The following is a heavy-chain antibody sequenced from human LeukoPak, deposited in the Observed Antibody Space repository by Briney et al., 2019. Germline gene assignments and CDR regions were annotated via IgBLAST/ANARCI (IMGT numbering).Heavy chain of an antibody. CDR2: IDSGGST. J-gene: IGHJ6*02. CDR3: ARGFSSSWYVQDYYYYYGMDV. D-gene: IGHD6-13*01. CDR1: GFTVSSNY. V-gene: IGHV3-53*01. Sequence: GGSLRLSCAASGFTVSSNYMSWVRQAPGKGLEWVSVIDSGGSTYYADSVKGRFTISRDNSKNTLYLQMNSLRAEDTAVYYCARGFSSSWYVQDYYYYYGMDVWGQGTTVTVSS.